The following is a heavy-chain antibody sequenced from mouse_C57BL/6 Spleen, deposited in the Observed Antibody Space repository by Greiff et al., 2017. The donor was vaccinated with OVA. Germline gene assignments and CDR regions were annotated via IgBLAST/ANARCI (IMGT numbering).Heavy chain of an antibody. J-gene: IGHJ2*01. CDR1: GYAFSSSW. Sequence: VKLQQSGPELVKPGASVKISCKASGYAFSSSWMNWVKQRPGKGLEWIGRIYPGDGDTNYNGKFKGKATLTADKSSSTAYMQLSSLTSEDSAVYFCARGDYYGSNWGQGTTLTVSS. CDR3: ARGDYYGSN. D-gene: IGHD1-1*01. CDR2: IYPGDGDT. V-gene: IGHV1-82*01.